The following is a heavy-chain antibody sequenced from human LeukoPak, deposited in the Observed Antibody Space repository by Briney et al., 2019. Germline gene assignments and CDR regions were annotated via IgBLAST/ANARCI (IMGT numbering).Heavy chain of an antibody. CDR1: GGSFSGYY. V-gene: IGHV4-34*01. Sequence: PSETLSLTCAVYGGSFSGYYWSWIRQPPGKGLEWIGSIYYSGSTYYNPSLKSRVTISVDTSKNQFSLKLSSVTAADTAVYYCARYYSSSFYFDYWGQGTLVTVSS. CDR2: IYYSGST. J-gene: IGHJ4*02. D-gene: IGHD6-6*01. CDR3: ARYYSSSFYFDY.